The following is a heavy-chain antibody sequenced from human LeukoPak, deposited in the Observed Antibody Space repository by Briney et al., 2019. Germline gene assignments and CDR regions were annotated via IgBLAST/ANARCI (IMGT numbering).Heavy chain of an antibody. CDR1: GFTFSNYW. V-gene: IGHV3-74*01. Sequence: GESLRLSCAASGFTFSNYWMQWVRQVPGKGLVWFSRISSDGRTTDYADSVKGRFTISRDNAKKTLYLQMNSLRADDTAVYYCARDRGYGALDYWGRGTLITVSS. D-gene: IGHD5-12*01. J-gene: IGHJ4*02. CDR3: ARDRGYGALDY. CDR2: ISSDGRTT.